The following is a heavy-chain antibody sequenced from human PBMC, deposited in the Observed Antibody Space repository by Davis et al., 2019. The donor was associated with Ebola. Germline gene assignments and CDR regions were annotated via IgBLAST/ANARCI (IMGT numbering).Heavy chain of an antibody. CDR1: GGSVSSGSSY. D-gene: IGHD6-13*01. CDR2: IYYSGSS. Sequence: SETLSPTCTASGGSVSSGSSYWSWIRQPPGKGLEWLGYIYYSGSSNYNPSLKSRVIISVDTSKNQFSLKLSSVTAADTAVYYCARVSDGIAAAGPNYYYYGMDVWGQGTTVTVSS. CDR3: ARVSDGIAAAGPNYYYYGMDV. J-gene: IGHJ6*02. V-gene: IGHV4-61*01.